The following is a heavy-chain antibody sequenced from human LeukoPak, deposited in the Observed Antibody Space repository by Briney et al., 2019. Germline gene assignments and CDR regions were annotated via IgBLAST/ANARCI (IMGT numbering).Heavy chain of an antibody. V-gene: IGHV3-21*01. D-gene: IGHD6-13*01. CDR2: ISSSSSYI. Sequence: PGGSLRLSCAASGFTFSSYSMNWVRQAPGKGLEWVSSISSSSSYIYYADSVKGRFTISRDNAKNSLYLQMNSLRAEDTAVYYCARGKLAAAGSFDYWGQGTLVTVSS. CDR3: ARGKLAAAGSFDY. J-gene: IGHJ4*02. CDR1: GFTFSSYS.